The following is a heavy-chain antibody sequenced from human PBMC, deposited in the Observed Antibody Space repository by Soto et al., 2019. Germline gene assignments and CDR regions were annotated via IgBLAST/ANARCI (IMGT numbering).Heavy chain of an antibody. CDR2: IYHSGST. V-gene: IGHV4-38-2*02. CDR1: GYSISSGFY. Sequence: SETLSLTCTVSGYSISSGFYWGWIRLPPGKGPEWLGGIYHSGSTYYNPSLKRRLTMSVDTSKNQFSLYVSSVTAADTAIYYCARGGALYYREDYFDSWGRGTLVTVSS. D-gene: IGHD1-26*01. CDR3: ARGGALYYREDYFDS. J-gene: IGHJ4*02.